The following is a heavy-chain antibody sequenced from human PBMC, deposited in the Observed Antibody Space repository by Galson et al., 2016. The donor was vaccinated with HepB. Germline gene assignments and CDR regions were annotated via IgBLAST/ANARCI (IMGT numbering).Heavy chain of an antibody. V-gene: IGHV3-30-3*01. CDR2: IWFDGTND. Sequence: SLRLSCAASGFTFSSYTMHWARQAPGKGLEWVAVIWFDGTNDYYADSVKGRFTISRDNSKNTLYLQMNSLRAEDTAVYYCARGAIGRVEGLDSWGQGTLVTVSS. J-gene: IGHJ5*01. D-gene: IGHD2-2*02. CDR1: GFTFSSYT. CDR3: ARGAIGRVEGLDS.